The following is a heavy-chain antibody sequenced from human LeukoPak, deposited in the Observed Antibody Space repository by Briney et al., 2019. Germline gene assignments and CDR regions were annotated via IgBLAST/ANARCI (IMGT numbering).Heavy chain of an antibody. D-gene: IGHD3-22*01. CDR1: GFPFSSRW. V-gene: IGHV3-74*01. CDR2: INSDGSTT. CDR3: AREDSSGYYFGRYDGFDI. J-gene: IGHJ3*02. Sequence: GGSLRLSCAASGFPFSSRWMHWVRQAPGKGLVWVSRINSDGSTTSYADSVKGRFTISRDNAKNTLYLQMNSLRAEDTAVYYCAREDSSGYYFGRYDGFDIWGQGTMVTVSP.